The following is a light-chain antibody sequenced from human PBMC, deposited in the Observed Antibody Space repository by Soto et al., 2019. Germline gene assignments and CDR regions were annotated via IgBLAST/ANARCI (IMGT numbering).Light chain of an antibody. CDR3: CSYAGSYTVV. CDR2: GVS. Sequence: QSVLTQSRSMSGSPGQSVTISCTGTSSDVASYDSVSWFQQHPGKAPKLLIFGVSERPSGVPDRFSASKSGNTASLTISGLQADDEADYYCCSYAGSYTVVFGGGTKLT. J-gene: IGLJ2*01. CDR1: SSDVASYDS. V-gene: IGLV2-11*01.